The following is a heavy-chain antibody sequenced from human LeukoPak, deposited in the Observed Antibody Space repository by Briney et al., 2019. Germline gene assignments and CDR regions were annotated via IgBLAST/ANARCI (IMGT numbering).Heavy chain of an antibody. CDR3: ARGGSYDMESFDP. V-gene: IGHV3-53*01. CDR2: IYSGGST. Sequence: GGSLRLSCAASGFIFSNYGMTWVRQAPGKGLEWVSVIYSGGSTYYADSVKGRFTISRDNSKNTLYLQMNSLRAEDTAVYYCARGGSYDMESFDPWGQGTLVTVSS. J-gene: IGHJ5*02. CDR1: GFIFSNYG. D-gene: IGHD3-9*01.